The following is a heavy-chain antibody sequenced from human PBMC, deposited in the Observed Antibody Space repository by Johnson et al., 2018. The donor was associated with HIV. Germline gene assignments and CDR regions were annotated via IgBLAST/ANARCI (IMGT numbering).Heavy chain of an antibody. CDR2: IKSKTDGGTT. J-gene: IGHJ3*02. D-gene: IGHD3-10*01. CDR3: TTYYGWAFDI. CDR1: GFTFSSYW. V-gene: IGHV3-15*05. Sequence: VQLVESGGGVVQPGRSLRLSCAASGFTFSSYWMSWVRQAPGKGLEWVGRIKSKTDGGTTDYAAPVKGRFTISRDNAKNSLYLQMNSLRAEDTAVYYCTTYYGWAFDIWGQGTMVTVSS.